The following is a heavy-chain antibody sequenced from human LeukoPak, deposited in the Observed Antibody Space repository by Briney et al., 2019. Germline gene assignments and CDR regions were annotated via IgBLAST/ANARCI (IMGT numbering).Heavy chain of an antibody. Sequence: SETLSLTCTVSGGSISSYYWSWIRQPPGKGLEWIGYIYYSGSTNYNPSLKSRVTISVDTSKNQFSLKLSSVTAADTAVYYCARQGRSYDYVWGSYRSGGWFDPWGQGTLVTVSS. CDR2: IYYSGST. D-gene: IGHD3-16*02. CDR3: ARQGRSYDYVWGSYRSGGWFDP. V-gene: IGHV4-59*08. CDR1: GGSISSYY. J-gene: IGHJ5*02.